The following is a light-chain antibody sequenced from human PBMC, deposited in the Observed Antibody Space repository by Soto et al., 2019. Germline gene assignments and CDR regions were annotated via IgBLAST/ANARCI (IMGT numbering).Light chain of an antibody. CDR3: QHYDTYSGT. CDR1: QSISSW. CDR2: RAS. V-gene: IGKV1-5*03. Sequence: DIQMTQSPSTVSASVGDRVTITCRASQSISSWLAWYQQKPGTAPKLLIYRASSLETGVPSRFSGSGSGAEFTLTISSLQPDDFATYYCQHYDTYSGTFGPGTEVDIK. J-gene: IGKJ3*01.